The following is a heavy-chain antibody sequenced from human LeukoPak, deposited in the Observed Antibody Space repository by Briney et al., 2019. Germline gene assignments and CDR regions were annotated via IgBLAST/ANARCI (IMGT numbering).Heavy chain of an antibody. J-gene: IGHJ5*02. CDR2: ISNSGYTI. Sequence: GGSLRLSCAASGFTFGDYYMNWIRQAPGKGLEWVAYISNSGYTIYYADSVKGRFTISRDSATNSLHLQMNRLRAEDTVIYYCAKGPDYYYDSSGPPFDPWGQGTLVTVSS. V-gene: IGHV3-11*01. CDR1: GFTFGDYY. D-gene: IGHD3-22*01. CDR3: AKGPDYYYDSSGPPFDP.